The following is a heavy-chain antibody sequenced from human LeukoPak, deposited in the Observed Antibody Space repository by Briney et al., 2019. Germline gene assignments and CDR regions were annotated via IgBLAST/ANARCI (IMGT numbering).Heavy chain of an antibody. V-gene: IGHV1-46*01. D-gene: IGHD1-26*01. Sequence: ASVKVSCKASGYTFTSYYMHWVRQPPGQGLEWMGIINPSGGSTSYAQKFQGRVTMTRDTSTSTVYMELSSLRSEDTAVYYCARDGAPGELPDWFDPWGQGTLVTVSS. CDR3: ARDGAPGELPDWFDP. CDR1: GYTFTSYY. J-gene: IGHJ5*02. CDR2: INPSGGST.